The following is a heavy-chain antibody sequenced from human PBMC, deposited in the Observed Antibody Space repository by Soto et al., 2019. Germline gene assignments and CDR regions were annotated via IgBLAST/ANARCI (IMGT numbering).Heavy chain of an antibody. D-gene: IGHD2-21*02. Sequence: SETLSLTCTVSGGSVSTDGYYWSWIRQHPGEDLEWIGYIYHRGITNYTPSLKNRLIISADTSKNQFTLNLISVTAADTAVYYCARGGRSCGDDNCYSWIDYWGRGTLVTVSS. CDR2: IYHRGIT. CDR3: ARGGRSCGDDNCYSWIDY. V-gene: IGHV4-31*03. J-gene: IGHJ4*02. CDR1: GGSVSTDGYY.